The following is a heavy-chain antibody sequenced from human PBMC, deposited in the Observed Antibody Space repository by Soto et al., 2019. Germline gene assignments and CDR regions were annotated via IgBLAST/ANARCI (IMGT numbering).Heavy chain of an antibody. Sequence: PSETLSLTCTVSGGSISSSSYYWGWIRQPPGKGLEWIGSIYYSGSTYYNPSLKSRVTISVDTSKNQFSLKLSSVTAADTAVYYCASTTMVRGVIIRYFDYWGREPWSPSPQ. CDR1: GGSISSSSYY. J-gene: IGHJ4*02. CDR3: ASTTMVRGVIIRYFDY. D-gene: IGHD3-10*01. V-gene: IGHV4-39*01. CDR2: IYYSGST.